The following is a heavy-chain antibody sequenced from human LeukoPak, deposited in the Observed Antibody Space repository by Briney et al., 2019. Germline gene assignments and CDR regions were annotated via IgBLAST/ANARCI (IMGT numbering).Heavy chain of an antibody. CDR3: VRDPANGRSWPSYSYFGTDV. J-gene: IGHJ6*02. D-gene: IGHD6-13*01. Sequence: QTGGSLRLSCAASGFTFSSYWMHWVRQAPGKGLVWVSRINSDGSSTSYADSVKGRFTISRDNAKNTLYLQMNSLRAEDTAVYYCVRDPANGRSWPSYSYFGTDVWGPGNTVTVSS. CDR2: INSDGSST. V-gene: IGHV3-74*01. CDR1: GFTFSSYW.